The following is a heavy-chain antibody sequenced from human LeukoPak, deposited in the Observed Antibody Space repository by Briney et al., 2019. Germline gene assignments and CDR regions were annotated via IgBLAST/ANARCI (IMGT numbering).Heavy chain of an antibody. CDR3: ARDRYCSSTSCYYFDY. D-gene: IGHD2-2*01. V-gene: IGHV4-4*07. CDR2: IYTSGST. J-gene: IGHJ4*02. CDR1: GGSISSYY. Sequence: SETLSLTCTVSGGSISSYYWSWIRQPAGKGLEWIGRIYTSGSTNYNPSLKGRVTMSVDTSKNQFSLKLSSVTAADTAVYYCARDRYCSSTSCYYFDYWGQGTLVTVSS.